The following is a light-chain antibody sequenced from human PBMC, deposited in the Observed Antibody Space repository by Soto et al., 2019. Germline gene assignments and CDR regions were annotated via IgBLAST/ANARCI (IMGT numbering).Light chain of an antibody. J-gene: IGKJ4*01. CDR1: QSINSN. CDR3: QQYNNWPPLA. Sequence: EIVMTQSPATLSVSPGERATLSCRASQSINSNLAWYQQKPGQAPRLLIYGASTKATGIPVRFSGSGSGTEFTLTISSLKFEGFAVYYCQQYNNWPPLAFSGGTKVEIK. V-gene: IGKV3-15*01. CDR2: GAS.